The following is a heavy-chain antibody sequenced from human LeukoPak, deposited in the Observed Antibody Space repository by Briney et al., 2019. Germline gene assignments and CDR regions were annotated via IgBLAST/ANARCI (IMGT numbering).Heavy chain of an antibody. Sequence: SQTLSLTCTVSGSSISSGSYYWSWIRQPAGKGLEWIGRIYTSGSTNYNPSLKSRVTISVDTSKNQFSLKLSSVTAADTAVYYCAREDEARRDYYYYYMDVWGKGTTVTVSS. J-gene: IGHJ6*03. D-gene: IGHD6-6*01. CDR3: AREDEARRDYYYYYMDV. CDR1: GSSISSGSYY. V-gene: IGHV4-61*02. CDR2: IYTSGST.